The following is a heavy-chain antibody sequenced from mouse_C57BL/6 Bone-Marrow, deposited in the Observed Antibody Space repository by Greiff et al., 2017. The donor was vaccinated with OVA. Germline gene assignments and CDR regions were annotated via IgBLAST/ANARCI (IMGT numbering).Heavy chain of an antibody. CDR3: ARGRGGFAY. Sequence: VQLQQSGPELVKPGASVKISCKASGYSFTGYFMNWVMQSHGQSLEWIGRINPYNGDTFYNQKFKGKATLTVDKSSSTAHMELRSLTSEDSAVYYCARGRGGFAYWGQGTLVTVSA. CDR1: GYSFTGYF. D-gene: IGHD1-1*01. V-gene: IGHV1-20*01. J-gene: IGHJ3*01. CDR2: INPYNGDT.